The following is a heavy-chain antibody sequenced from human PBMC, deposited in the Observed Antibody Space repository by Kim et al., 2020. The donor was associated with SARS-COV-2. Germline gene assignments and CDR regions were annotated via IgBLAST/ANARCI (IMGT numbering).Heavy chain of an antibody. CDR3: ARGMHVWLGVDV. J-gene: IGHJ6*02. CDR1: GFTFGGYD. Sequence: GGSLRLSCAASGFTFGGYDMHWVRQATGKGLQWVSAIGTGGGEFYEDSVKGRFIISSDNGKNSVYLQLDNLRAGDTAVYYCARGMHVWLGVDVWGQGTMVTVSS. CDR2: IGTGGGE. V-gene: IGHV3-13*04. D-gene: IGHD3-10*01.